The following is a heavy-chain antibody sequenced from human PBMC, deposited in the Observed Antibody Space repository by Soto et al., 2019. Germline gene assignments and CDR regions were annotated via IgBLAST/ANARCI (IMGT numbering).Heavy chain of an antibody. V-gene: IGHV4-34*01. J-gene: IGHJ4*02. CDR1: GGSFSGYY. CDR2: INHSGST. Sequence: QVQLQQWGAGLLKPSETLSLTCAVYGGSFSGYYWSWIRQPQGKGLEWIGEINHSGSTNYNPSLKRRVTISVDTSKNQFSLKLSSVTAADTAVYYCARGIAAAGTLYGGQGTLVTVSS. D-gene: IGHD6-13*01. CDR3: ARGIAAAGTLY.